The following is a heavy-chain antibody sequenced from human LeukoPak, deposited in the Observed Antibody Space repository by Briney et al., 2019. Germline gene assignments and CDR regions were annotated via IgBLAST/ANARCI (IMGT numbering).Heavy chain of an antibody. Sequence: GASLEISCKSSGNSFTNYWNGWGRQMPGKGLWWVGIIYPGDSDTKYSPSFRGQVTLSADKSISTAYLPWSSLKASETAMYYCAGHIAVDTACEFWGQRTLVTLSS. J-gene: IGHJ4*02. CDR1: GNSFTNYW. CDR2: IYPGDSDT. D-gene: IGHD5-18*01. CDR3: AGHIAVDTACEF. V-gene: IGHV5-51*01.